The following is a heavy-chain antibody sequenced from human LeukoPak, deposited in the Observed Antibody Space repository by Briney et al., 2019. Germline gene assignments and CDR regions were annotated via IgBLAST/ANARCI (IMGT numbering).Heavy chain of an antibody. Sequence: SGGSLRLSCAASGFTFTNAWMSWVRQAPGKGLEWVGRIKSKTDGATTDYAAPVKGRFTISRDDSKNTLYLQMNSLETEDRGVYYCAARYNWNDLAYWGQGTLVTVSS. CDR1: GFTFTNAW. D-gene: IGHD1-1*01. CDR3: AARYNWNDLAY. CDR2: IKSKTDGATT. J-gene: IGHJ4*02. V-gene: IGHV3-15*01.